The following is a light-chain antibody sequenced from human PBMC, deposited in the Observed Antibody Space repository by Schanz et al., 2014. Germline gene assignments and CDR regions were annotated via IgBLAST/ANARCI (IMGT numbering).Light chain of an antibody. CDR1: QTVRTSY. V-gene: IGKV3D-20*02. Sequence: EIVLTQSPGTLSLSPGERATLSCRASQTVRTSYLAWYQQKFGQAPRLLIYAASSRATGIPDRFSGRGSGADFTLTISRLEPEDFAVYYCQQRSNWRYTFGQGTKLEIK. CDR2: AAS. CDR3: QQRSNWRYT. J-gene: IGKJ2*01.